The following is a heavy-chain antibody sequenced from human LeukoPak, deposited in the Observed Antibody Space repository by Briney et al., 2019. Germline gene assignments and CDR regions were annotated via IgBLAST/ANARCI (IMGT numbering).Heavy chain of an antibody. D-gene: IGHD4-23*01. CDR3: AKGGGRGDFDY. CDR1: GFTFSSYG. V-gene: IGHV3-30*18. CDR2: ISYDGSNK. J-gene: IGHJ4*02. Sequence: AGSLRLSCAASGFTFSSYGMHWVRQAPGKGLEWVAVISYDGSNKYYADSVKGRFTISRDNSKNTLYLQMNSLRAEDTAVYYCAKGGGRGDFDYWGQGTLVTVSS.